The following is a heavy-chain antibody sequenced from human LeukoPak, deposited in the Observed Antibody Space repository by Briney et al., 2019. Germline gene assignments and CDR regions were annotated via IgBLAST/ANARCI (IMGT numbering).Heavy chain of an antibody. J-gene: IGHJ4*02. CDR3: VRGGGGYCDY. CDR1: GFTFTNFW. V-gene: IGHV3-7*01. D-gene: IGHD5-12*01. CDR2: IKQDGSEK. Sequence: GGSLRLSCAASGFTFTNFWMRWVRQTPEKGLEWVANIKQDGSEKYYVDSVKGRFTISRDSAKNSLYLQMNSLRAEDTAVYYCVRGGGGYCDYWGQGTLVTVSS.